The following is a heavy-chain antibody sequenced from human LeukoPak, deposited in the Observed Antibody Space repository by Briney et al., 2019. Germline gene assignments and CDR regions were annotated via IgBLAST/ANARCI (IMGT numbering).Heavy chain of an antibody. D-gene: IGHD3-22*01. CDR2: IYYSGST. V-gene: IGHV4-59*08. CDR1: GGSISSYY. Sequence: PSETLSLTCTVSGGSISSYYWSWIRQPPGKGLEWIGYIYYSGSTNYNPSLKSRVTISVDTSKNQFSLKLSSVTAADTAVYYCARHYFYDSSGYLFNWFEPWGQGTLVTVSS. J-gene: IGHJ5*02. CDR3: ARHYFYDSSGYLFNWFEP.